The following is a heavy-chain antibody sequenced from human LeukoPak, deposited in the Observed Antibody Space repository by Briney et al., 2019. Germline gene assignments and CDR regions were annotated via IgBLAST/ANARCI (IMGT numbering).Heavy chain of an antibody. V-gene: IGHV4-34*01. CDR3: ARGGSRYGSGSIPNWFDP. CDR2: INHSGST. D-gene: IGHD3-10*01. Sequence: SETLSLTCAVYGGSFSGYYWSWLRQPPGKGLEWIGEINHSGSTNYNPSLKSRVTISVDTSKNQFSLKLSSVTAADTAVYYCARGGSRYGSGSIPNWFDPWGQGTLVTVSS. J-gene: IGHJ5*02. CDR1: GGSFSGYY.